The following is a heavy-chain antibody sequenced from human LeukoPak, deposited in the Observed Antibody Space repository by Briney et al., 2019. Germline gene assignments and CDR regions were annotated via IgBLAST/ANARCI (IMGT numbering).Heavy chain of an antibody. D-gene: IGHD3-3*01. V-gene: IGHV4-59*01. CDR3: ARVGATQGDAFDI. CDR2: IYYSGST. Sequence: SETLSLTCTVSGGSTSSYYWSWIRQPPGKGLEWIGYIYYSGSTNYNPSLKSRVTISVDTSKNQFSPKLSSVTAADTAVYYCARVGATQGDAFDIWGQGTMVTVSS. CDR1: GGSTSSYY. J-gene: IGHJ3*02.